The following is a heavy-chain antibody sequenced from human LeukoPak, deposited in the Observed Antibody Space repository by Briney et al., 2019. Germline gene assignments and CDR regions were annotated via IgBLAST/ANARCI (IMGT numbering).Heavy chain of an antibody. D-gene: IGHD2-21*02. V-gene: IGHV3-23*01. Sequence: PGGSLRLSCAASGFIFNNYAMSWVRQAPGKGLEWVSSISGTGVTAYYADSVKGRFTISRDNSKNTLYLQMNSLRAGDTAVYYCAKTSEREVGGDWLYDAFDIWSQGTMVTVSS. CDR1: GFIFNNYA. CDR3: AKTSEREVGGDWLYDAFDI. J-gene: IGHJ3*02. CDR2: ISGTGVTA.